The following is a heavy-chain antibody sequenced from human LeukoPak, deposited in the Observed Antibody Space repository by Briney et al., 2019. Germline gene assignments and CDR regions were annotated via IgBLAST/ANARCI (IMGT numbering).Heavy chain of an antibody. D-gene: IGHD6-13*01. CDR2: IYPGDSDT. J-gene: IGHJ4*02. V-gene: IGHV5-51*01. Sequence: GESLKISCEGSGYXFISYYICWVRQMPGKGLEWVGIIYPGDSDTRYSPSFQGQVTISADKSISTAYLQWSSLKASDTAMYYCARLWYSSSSRYFDYWGQGTLVTVSS. CDR3: ARLWYSSSSRYFDY. CDR1: GYXFISYY.